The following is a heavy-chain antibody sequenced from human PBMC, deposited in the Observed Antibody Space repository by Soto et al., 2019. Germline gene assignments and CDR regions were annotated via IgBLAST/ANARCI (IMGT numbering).Heavy chain of an antibody. CDR3: ARGVNTVTHFDY. D-gene: IGHD4-4*01. J-gene: IGHJ4*02. Sequence: ASVKVSCKASGGTFSSYAISWVRQAPGQGLEWMGGIIPIFGTANYAQKFQGRVTITADESTSTAYMELSSLRFEDTAVYYCARGVNTVTHFDYWGQGTLVTVSS. CDR2: IIPIFGTA. CDR1: GGTFSSYA. V-gene: IGHV1-69*13.